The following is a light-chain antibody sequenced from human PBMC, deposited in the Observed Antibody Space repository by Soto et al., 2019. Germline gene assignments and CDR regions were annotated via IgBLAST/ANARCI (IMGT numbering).Light chain of an antibody. CDR3: QQYGSLMA. CDR1: QSVSSN. V-gene: IGKV3-15*01. J-gene: IGKJ1*01. CDR2: GAS. Sequence: EIVMTQSPATLSVSPGERATLSCRASQSVSSNLAWYQQKPGQAPRLLIYGASTGAPGVPARFSGSGSGTEFSLARNRLEPEDFAVCYCQQYGSLMAFGQET.